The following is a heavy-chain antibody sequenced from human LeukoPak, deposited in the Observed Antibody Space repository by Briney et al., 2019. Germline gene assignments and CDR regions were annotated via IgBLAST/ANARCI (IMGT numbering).Heavy chain of an antibody. Sequence: SETLSLTCTVSGGSISSSSYYWGWIRQPPGKGLEWIGSIYCSGSTYYNPSLKSRVTISEDTSKNQFSLKLSSVTAAETAVYYCARHHHNGWSDYWGQGTLVTVSS. J-gene: IGHJ4*02. D-gene: IGHD6-19*01. CDR3: ARHHHNGWSDY. CDR1: GGSISSSSYY. CDR2: IYCSGST. V-gene: IGHV4-39*01.